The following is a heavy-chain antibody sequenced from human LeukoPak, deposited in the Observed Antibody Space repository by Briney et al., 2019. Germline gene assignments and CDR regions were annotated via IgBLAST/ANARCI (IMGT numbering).Heavy chain of an antibody. CDR1: GGSFSGYY. Sequence: SETLSLTCAVYGGSFSGYYWSWIRQPPGKGLEWIGEINHSGSTNYNPSLKSRVTISVDTSKNQFSLKLSSVTAADTAVYHCARRFWIGDAFDIWGQGTMVTVSS. CDR2: INHSGST. J-gene: IGHJ3*02. D-gene: IGHD3-3*01. CDR3: ARRFWIGDAFDI. V-gene: IGHV4-34*01.